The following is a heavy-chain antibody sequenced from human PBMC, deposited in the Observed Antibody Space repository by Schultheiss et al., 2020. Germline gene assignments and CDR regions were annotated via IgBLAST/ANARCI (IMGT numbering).Heavy chain of an antibody. CDR1: EFTVSEHY. Sequence: GESLKISCVASEFTVSEHYMDWVRQAPGKGLEWVSYISSSSSYTNYADSVKGRFTISRDNSKNTLYLQMNSLKTEDTAVYYCTTDRYYDYVWGSYRFRYGMDVWGQGTTVTVAS. V-gene: IGHV3-11*05. CDR3: TTDRYYDYVWGSYRFRYGMDV. J-gene: IGHJ6*02. D-gene: IGHD3-16*02. CDR2: ISSSSSYT.